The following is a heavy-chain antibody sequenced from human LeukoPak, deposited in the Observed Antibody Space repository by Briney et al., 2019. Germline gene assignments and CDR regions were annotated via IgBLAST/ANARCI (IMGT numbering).Heavy chain of an antibody. CDR1: GFSISSYG. Sequence: PGKSLRLSCTASGFSISSYGMHWVRQAPGKGLEWVAVISYDGSNTYYADSVKGRLTIARGNSKNTLYLQMNSLRVEDTAVYYCARNYYYMDVWGRGTTVTVSS. J-gene: IGHJ6*03. CDR2: ISYDGSNT. V-gene: IGHV3-30*03. CDR3: ARNYYYMDV.